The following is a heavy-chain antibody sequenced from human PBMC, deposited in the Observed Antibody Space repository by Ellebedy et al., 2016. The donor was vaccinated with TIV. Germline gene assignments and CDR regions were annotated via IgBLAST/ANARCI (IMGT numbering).Heavy chain of an antibody. J-gene: IGHJ4*02. V-gene: IGHV4-34*01. CDR1: GGSFSAYY. CDR2: INHSGST. D-gene: IGHD3-10*01. CDR3: ARGYYYANYFDY. Sequence: MPGRSLRLSCAVYGGSFSAYYWSWIRQPPGKGLEWIGEINHSGSTNYNPSLKSRVTVSVDTSKNQFSLKLSSVTAADTAVYYCARGYYYANYFDYWGQGTLVTVSS.